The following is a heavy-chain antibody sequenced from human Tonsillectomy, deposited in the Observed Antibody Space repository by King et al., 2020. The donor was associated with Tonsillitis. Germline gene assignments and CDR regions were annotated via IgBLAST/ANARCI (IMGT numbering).Heavy chain of an antibody. CDR2: INPNSGGT. J-gene: IGHJ4*02. V-gene: IGHV1-2*02. Sequence: LVQSGAEVKRPGTSVQVSCKASGYTFTGYYVHWVRQAPGQGLEWMGWINPNSGGTNYAQKFQGRIIMTSDTSISTSYMELTRLTSDDTAVFYCARDLSYDSSGYFGYWGQGTLVTVSS. D-gene: IGHD3-22*01. CDR1: GYTFTGYY. CDR3: ARDLSYDSSGYFGY.